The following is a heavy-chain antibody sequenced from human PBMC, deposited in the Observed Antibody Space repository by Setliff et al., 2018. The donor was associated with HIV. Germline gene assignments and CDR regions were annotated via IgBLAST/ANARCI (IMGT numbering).Heavy chain of an antibody. V-gene: IGHV4-59*01. D-gene: IGHD6-13*01. CDR3: ARASSNTWGGELVY. Sequence: NLSLTCTVSGGSISSYFWSWIRQPPGKRLEWIGHVYNSGTTDYNPSLKSRVTISVDTSKNQFSLKLNSVTAADTAIYYCARASSNTWGGELVYWGQGTLVTVSS. J-gene: IGHJ4*02. CDR1: GGSISSYF. CDR2: VYNSGTT.